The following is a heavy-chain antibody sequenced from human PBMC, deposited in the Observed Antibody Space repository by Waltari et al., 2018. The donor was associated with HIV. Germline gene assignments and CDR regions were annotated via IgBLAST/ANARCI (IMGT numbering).Heavy chain of an antibody. J-gene: IGHJ4*02. D-gene: IGHD3-22*01. CDR2: INHSGST. V-gene: IGHV4-34*01. CDR1: GGSFSGYY. Sequence: QVQLQQWGAGLLKPSETLSLTCAVYGGSFSGYYWSWIRQPPGKGLEWIGEINHSGSTNYNPSLKSRVTISVDTSKNQFSLKLSSVTAADTAVYYCVQGRDSSGYSDYWGQGTLVTVSS. CDR3: VQGRDSSGYSDY.